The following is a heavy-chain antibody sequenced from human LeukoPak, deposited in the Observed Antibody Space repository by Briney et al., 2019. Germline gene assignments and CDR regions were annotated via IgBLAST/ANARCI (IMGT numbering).Heavy chain of an antibody. V-gene: IGHV3-30*18. D-gene: IGHD3/OR15-3a*01. J-gene: IGHJ4*02. Sequence: GGSLRLSCAASGFTFSSYGMHWVRQVPGKGLEWVAVISYDGSNKYYADSVKGRFTISRDNSKNTLYLQMNSLRAEDTAVYYCAKDGQDYWGQGTLVTVSS. CDR1: GFTFSSYG. CDR3: AKDGQDY. CDR2: ISYDGSNK.